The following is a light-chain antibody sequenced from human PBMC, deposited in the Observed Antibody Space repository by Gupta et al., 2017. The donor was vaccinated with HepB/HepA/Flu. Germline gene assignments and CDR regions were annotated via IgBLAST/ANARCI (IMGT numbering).Light chain of an antibody. J-gene: IGLJ2*01. CDR3: QAWDSSTVV. CDR1: KLGDKY. Sequence: SYELTQPPSVSVSPGQTASITCSGDKLGDKYASWYQQKPGQSPVLVIYQDRKRPSGIPERFSGSNSGNTATLTISGTQAMDEADYYCQAWDSSTVVFGGGTNLTAL. V-gene: IGLV3-1*01. CDR2: QDR.